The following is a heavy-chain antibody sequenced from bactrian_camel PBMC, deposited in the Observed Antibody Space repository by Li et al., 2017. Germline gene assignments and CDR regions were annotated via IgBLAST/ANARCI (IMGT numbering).Heavy chain of an antibody. V-gene: IGHV3S57*01. CDR1: GGTYSHYRPYC. Sequence: VQLVESGGGSVQAGGSLRLSCEASGGTYSHYRPYCMAWFRQPPGKSREGVAAIDTRGSVTIADSVKGRFSISKDNAGSTLYLQMNSLQFEDTATYYCAEGHGSRGEHCYSLNYWAGGPRSPSP. J-gene: IGHJ4*01. D-gene: IGHD6*01. CDR2: IDTRGSV.